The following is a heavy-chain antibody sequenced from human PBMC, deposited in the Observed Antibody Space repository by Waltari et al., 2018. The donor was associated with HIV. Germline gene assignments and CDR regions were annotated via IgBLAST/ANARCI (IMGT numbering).Heavy chain of an antibody. CDR2: IYPGDSDT. J-gene: IGHJ4*02. CDR1: GYSFTSYW. V-gene: IGHV5-51*01. D-gene: IGHD3-10*01. Sequence: EVQLVQSGAEVKKPGESLKISCKGSGYSFTSYWIGWVRQMPGKGLEWMGIIYPGDSDTRYSPSFQGQVTISADKSISTAYLQWSSLKASDTAMYYCARRRVQGYYGSGSYTLWGQGTLVTVSS. CDR3: ARRRVQGYYGSGSYTL.